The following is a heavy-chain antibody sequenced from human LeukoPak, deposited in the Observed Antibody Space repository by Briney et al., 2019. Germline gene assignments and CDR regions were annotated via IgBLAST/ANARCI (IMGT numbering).Heavy chain of an antibody. J-gene: IGHJ4*02. CDR2: IKQDGSEK. CDR1: GFTFGSYW. CDR3: ARGPVVAATAIFDY. V-gene: IGHV3-7*01. D-gene: IGHD2-15*01. Sequence: PGGSLRLSCAASGFTFGSYWMSWVRQAPGKGLEWVANIKQDGSEKYYVDSVKGRFTISRDNAKNSLYLQMNSLRAEDTAVYYCARGPVVAATAIFDYWGQGTLVTVSS.